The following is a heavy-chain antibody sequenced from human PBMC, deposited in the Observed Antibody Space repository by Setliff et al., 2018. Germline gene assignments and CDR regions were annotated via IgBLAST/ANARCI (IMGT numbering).Heavy chain of an antibody. Sequence: ASVKVSCKASGYTLNNYAMNWVRQAPGRGFEWMGWINTKTGNPTYAQDFTGRLVFSLDTSVNTAFVQISSLKAEDTAVYYCARDGGNGVDYWGQGTLVTVSS. CDR1: GYTLNNYA. D-gene: IGHD3-16*01. V-gene: IGHV7-4-1*02. CDR3: ARDGGNGVDY. J-gene: IGHJ4*02. CDR2: INTKTGNP.